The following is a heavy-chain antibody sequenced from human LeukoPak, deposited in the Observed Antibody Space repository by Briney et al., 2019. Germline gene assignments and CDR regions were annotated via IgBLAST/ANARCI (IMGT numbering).Heavy chain of an antibody. V-gene: IGHV3-48*03. Sequence: GGSLRLSCAASGFTFSSYEMNWVRQAPGKGLEWVSFISSSGSAIHYADSVRGRFTISRDNAKNSLFLQMSRLRAEDTAVYYCAREKLSFFDSGGYSDHWGQGTLVTVSS. CDR2: ISSSGSAI. CDR3: AREKLSFFDSGGYSDH. CDR1: GFTFSSYE. D-gene: IGHD3-22*01. J-gene: IGHJ4*02.